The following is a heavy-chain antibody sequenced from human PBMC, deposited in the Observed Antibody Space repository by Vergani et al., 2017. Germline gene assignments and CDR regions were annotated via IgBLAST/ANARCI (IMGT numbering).Heavy chain of an antibody. CDR2: INHSGST. Sequence: QVQLQESGPGLVKPSETLSLTCTVSGGSISSHYWSWIRQPPGKGLEWIGEINHSGSTNYNPSLKSRVTISVDTSKNQFSLKLSSVTAADTAVYYCARSPPYYYGSGSYPSKYYYYGMDVWGQGTTVTVSS. CDR1: GGSISSHY. V-gene: IGHV4-59*08. J-gene: IGHJ6*02. CDR3: ARSPPYYYGSGSYPSKYYYYGMDV. D-gene: IGHD3-10*01.